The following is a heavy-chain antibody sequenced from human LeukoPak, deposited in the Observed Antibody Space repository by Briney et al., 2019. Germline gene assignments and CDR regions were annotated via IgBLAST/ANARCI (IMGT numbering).Heavy chain of an antibody. J-gene: IGHJ5*02. Sequence: GGSLRLSCVASGFTVSAYYMNWFRQAPGRGLEWVSLLYSDGTTYYSDSVKGRFTISRDNSKNTLLLQMNSLRAEDTAVYYCARDRAATEVWVELDPWGQGTLVTVSS. CDR1: GFTVSAYY. D-gene: IGHD1-26*01. CDR3: ARDRAATEVWVELDP. V-gene: IGHV3-66*02. CDR2: LYSDGTT.